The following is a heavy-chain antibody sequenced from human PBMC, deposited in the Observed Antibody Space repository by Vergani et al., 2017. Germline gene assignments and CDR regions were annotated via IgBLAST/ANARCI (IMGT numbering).Heavy chain of an antibody. CDR1: GYTFTSYD. V-gene: IGHV1-8*02. D-gene: IGHD2-2*01. CDR2: MNPNSGNT. J-gene: IGHJ5*02. Sequence: QVQLVQSGAEVKKPGASVKVSCKASGYTFTSYDINWVRQATGQGLEWMGWMNPNSGNTGYAQKFQGRVNMTRNTSISTVYMELSSLRSEDTAVYYCAREVVPAAHTPPWFDPWGQGTLVTVSS. CDR3: AREVVPAAHTPPWFDP.